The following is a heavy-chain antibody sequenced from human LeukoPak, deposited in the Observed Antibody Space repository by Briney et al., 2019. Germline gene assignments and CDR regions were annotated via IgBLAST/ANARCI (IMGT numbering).Heavy chain of an antibody. V-gene: IGHV1-69*13. CDR1: GGTFSSYT. CDR2: IIPIFGTA. J-gene: IGHJ4*02. CDR3: ARGGTGYSSGWYDEWVRWAIDY. Sequence: SVKVSCKASGGTFSSYTISWVRQAPGQGLEWMGGIIPIFGTANYAQKFQGRVTITADESTSTAYMELSSLRSEDTAVYYCARGGTGYSSGWYDEWVRWAIDYWGQGTLVTVSS. D-gene: IGHD6-19*01.